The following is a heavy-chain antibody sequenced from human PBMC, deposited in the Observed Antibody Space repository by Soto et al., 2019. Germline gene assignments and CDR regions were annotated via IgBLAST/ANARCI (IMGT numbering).Heavy chain of an antibody. D-gene: IGHD3-22*01. CDR2: IIPIFGTA. CDR3: ARDSSYYYDSSRYLPFDY. V-gene: IGHV1-69*13. J-gene: IGHJ4*02. Sequence: SVKVSCKASGGTFSCYAISWVRQAPGQGLEWMGGIIPIFGTANYAQKFRGRVTITADESTSTAYMELSSLRSEDTAVYYCARDSSYYYDSSRYLPFDYWGQGTLVTVSS. CDR1: GGTFSCYA.